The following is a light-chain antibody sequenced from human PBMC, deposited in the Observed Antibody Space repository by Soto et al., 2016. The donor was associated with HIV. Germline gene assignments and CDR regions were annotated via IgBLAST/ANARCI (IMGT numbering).Light chain of an antibody. V-gene: IGLV3-21*03. CDR2: DDS. CDR1: NIGSKS. Sequence: SYVLTQPPSVSLAPGKTATITCGGNNIGSKSVHWYQQKPGQAPVLVVYDDSDRRSGIPERFSGSNSGNTAALTISRVEAGDEADYFCQVWDRSRDHPNWVFGGGTKLTIL. J-gene: IGLJ3*02. CDR3: QVWDRSRDHPNWV.